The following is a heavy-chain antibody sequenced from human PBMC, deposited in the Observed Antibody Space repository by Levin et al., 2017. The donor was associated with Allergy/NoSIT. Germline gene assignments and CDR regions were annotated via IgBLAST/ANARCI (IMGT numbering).Heavy chain of an antibody. J-gene: IGHJ6*02. V-gene: IGHV3-23*01. CDR3: AKDDRLGEVAPYYYGMDV. CDR1: GFTFSSYA. CDR2: ISASGGGT. Sequence: GGSLRLSCAASGFTFSSYAMSWVRQGPGKGLEWVSTISASGGGTYYADSVEGRFTISRDNSKNTLYLQMISLRAEDTALYYCAKDDRLGEVAPYYYGMDVWGQGTTVTVSS. D-gene: IGHD3-16*01.